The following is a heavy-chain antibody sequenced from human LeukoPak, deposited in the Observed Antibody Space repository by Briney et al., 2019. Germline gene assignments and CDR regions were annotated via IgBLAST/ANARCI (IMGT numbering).Heavy chain of an antibody. Sequence: GRSLRLSCAASGFSFSTYAMHWVRQAPGKGLEWVAVISYDGSNKYYADSVKGRFTISRDNSKNTLYLQMNSLRAEDTAVYYCAKEDYYGSGSFSYYFDYWGQGTLVTVSS. CDR1: GFSFSTYA. V-gene: IGHV3-30*04. CDR2: ISYDGSNK. D-gene: IGHD3-10*01. J-gene: IGHJ4*02. CDR3: AKEDYYGSGSFSYYFDY.